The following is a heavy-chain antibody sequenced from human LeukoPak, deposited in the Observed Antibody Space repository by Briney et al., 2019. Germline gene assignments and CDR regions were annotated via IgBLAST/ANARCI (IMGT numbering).Heavy chain of an antibody. D-gene: IGHD2-2*01. J-gene: IGHJ6*02. CDR3: ARTYHGYGMDV. V-gene: IGHV3-74*01. CDR2: INSDGSST. Sequence: GGSRRLSCAASGFTFSNYWMHWVRQAPGKGLLWVSLINSDGSSTNYADSVQGRFTISRDNTKKTLYLQMNSLRAEDTAVYYCARTYHGYGMDVWGQGTTVTVSS. CDR1: GFTFSNYW.